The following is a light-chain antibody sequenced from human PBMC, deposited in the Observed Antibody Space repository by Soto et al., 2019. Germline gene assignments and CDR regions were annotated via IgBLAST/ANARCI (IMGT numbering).Light chain of an antibody. Sequence: QSVLTQPPSASGTPGQRVTISCSGSSSNIGSNTVNWYQQLPGTAPKPLICSNNQRPSGVPDRFSGSKSGTSASLAISGLQSEDEADYYCAAWDDSLNGVVFGGGTKLTVL. CDR2: SNN. V-gene: IGLV1-44*01. CDR3: AAWDDSLNGVV. J-gene: IGLJ2*01. CDR1: SSNIGSNT.